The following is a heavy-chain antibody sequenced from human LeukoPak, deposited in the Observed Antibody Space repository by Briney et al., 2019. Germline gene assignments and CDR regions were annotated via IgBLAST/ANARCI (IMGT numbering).Heavy chain of an antibody. CDR3: AKDRYGSGSHYYYGMDV. V-gene: IGHV3-30*18. CDR2: ISYDGSNK. Sequence: GRSLRLSCAASGFTFSIYGMHWVRQAPGEGLEWVAVISYDGSNKYYADSVKGRFTISRDNSKNTLYLQMNSLRAEDTAVYYCAKDRYGSGSHYYYGMDVWGKGTTVTVSS. CDR1: GFTFSIYG. D-gene: IGHD3-10*01. J-gene: IGHJ6*04.